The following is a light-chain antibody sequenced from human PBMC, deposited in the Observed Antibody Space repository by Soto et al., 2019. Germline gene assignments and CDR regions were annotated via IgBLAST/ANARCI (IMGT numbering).Light chain of an antibody. J-gene: IGKJ1*01. CDR1: QSVSSSY. Sequence: EIVLTQSPGTLSLSPGERATLSCRASQSVSSSYLTWYQQKPGQAPRLLIYDTSRRATGTPDRFSGSGSWPDFTLTIGRLDPEDFAVYYCQQYGSSPWTFGQGTNVEIK. CDR3: QQYGSSPWT. CDR2: DTS. V-gene: IGKV3-20*01.